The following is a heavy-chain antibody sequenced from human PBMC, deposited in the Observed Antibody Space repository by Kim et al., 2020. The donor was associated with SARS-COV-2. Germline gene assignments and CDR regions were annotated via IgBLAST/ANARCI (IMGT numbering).Heavy chain of an antibody. V-gene: IGHV3-23*01. D-gene: IGHD3-3*01. Sequence: KGPFTISRDNSKNTLYLQMNSPRAEDTAVYYCAKDRQYYDFWSGYYYFDYWGQGTLVTVSS. CDR3: AKDRQYYDFWSGYYYFDY. J-gene: IGHJ4*02.